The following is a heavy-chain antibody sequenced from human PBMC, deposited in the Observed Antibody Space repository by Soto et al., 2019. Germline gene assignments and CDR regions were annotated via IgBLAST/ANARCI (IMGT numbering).Heavy chain of an antibody. CDR1: GGSFSGYY. J-gene: IGHJ4*02. CDR3: ARGTRRDFWSGYYFDY. D-gene: IGHD3-3*01. CDR2: INHSGST. V-gene: IGHV4-34*01. Sequence: QVQLQQWGAGLLKPSETLSLTCAVYGGSFSGYYWSWIRQPPGKGLEWIGEINHSGSTNYNPPLKSRVTISVDTSQNQFSLKLSSVTAADTAVYYCARGTRRDFWSGYYFDYWGQGTLVTVSS.